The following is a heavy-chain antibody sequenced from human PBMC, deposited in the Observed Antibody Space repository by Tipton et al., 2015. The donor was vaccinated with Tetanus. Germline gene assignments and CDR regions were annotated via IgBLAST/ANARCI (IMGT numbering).Heavy chain of an antibody. J-gene: IGHJ4*02. CDR1: GGSISSGGYY. Sequence: GLVKPSQTPSLTCTVSGGSISSGGYYWSWICQHPGKGLEWIGDIYYSGSTYYNPSLKSRVTISVDTSKNQFSLKLNSVTAADTAVYYCARDQARGARGWNYFDYWGQGTLVTVSS. CDR2: IYYSGST. CDR3: ARDQARGARGWNYFDY. V-gene: IGHV4-31*03. D-gene: IGHD1-26*01.